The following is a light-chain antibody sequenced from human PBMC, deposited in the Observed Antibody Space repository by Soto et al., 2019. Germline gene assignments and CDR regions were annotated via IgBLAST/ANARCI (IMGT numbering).Light chain of an antibody. CDR3: QQRSTWPHT. V-gene: IGKV3-11*01. CDR1: QSVDTY. CDR2: DAS. J-gene: IGKJ3*01. Sequence: DIVLTQSPATLSLSPEEGATLSCRASQSVDTYLAWYQQKTGQAPRLLIYDASNRATGIPARFSGTGSGTDFTLAISSLEPEDFAVYYCQQRSTWPHTFGPGTKVEI.